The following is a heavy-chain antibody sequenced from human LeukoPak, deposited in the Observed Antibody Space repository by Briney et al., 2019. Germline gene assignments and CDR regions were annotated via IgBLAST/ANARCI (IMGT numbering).Heavy chain of an antibody. V-gene: IGHV3-30*04. CDR3: ARANSSSWHYFDY. Sequence: PAGRSLRLSCAASGFTFSDYTMHWVRQAPGKGLEWVAVTSYDGGQKYHADSVKGRFTISRDNSKNTVSLQMNSLRAEDTAVFYCARANSSSWHYFDYWGQGTLVTVSS. D-gene: IGHD6-13*01. CDR1: GFTFSDYT. J-gene: IGHJ4*02. CDR2: TSYDGGQK.